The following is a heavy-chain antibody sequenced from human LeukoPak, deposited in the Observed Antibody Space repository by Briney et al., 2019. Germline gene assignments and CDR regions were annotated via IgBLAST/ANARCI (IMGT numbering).Heavy chain of an antibody. V-gene: IGHV4-59*12. D-gene: IGHD2-2*01. Sequence: SETLSLTCTVSGGSISSYYWSWIRQPPGKGLEWIGYIYYSGSTNYNPSLKSRVTISVDTSKNQFSLKLSSVTAADTAVYYCARVRAFCSSTSCASLQFDYWGQGTLVTVSS. CDR3: ARVRAFCSSTSCASLQFDY. J-gene: IGHJ4*02. CDR1: GGSISSYY. CDR2: IYYSGST.